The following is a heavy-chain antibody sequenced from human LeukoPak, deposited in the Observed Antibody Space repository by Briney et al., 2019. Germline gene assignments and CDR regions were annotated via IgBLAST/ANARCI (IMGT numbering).Heavy chain of an antibody. Sequence: ASVKVSCKASGYTFTGYYMHWVRQAPGQGLEWMGWINPNSGGTNYAQKFQGRVTMTRDTSISTAYMELSRLRSDDTAVYYCARDMSGDYYMDVWGKGTTVTISS. CDR2: INPNSGGT. CDR3: ARDMSGDYYMDV. CDR1: GYTFTGYY. J-gene: IGHJ6*03. V-gene: IGHV1-2*02. D-gene: IGHD7-27*01.